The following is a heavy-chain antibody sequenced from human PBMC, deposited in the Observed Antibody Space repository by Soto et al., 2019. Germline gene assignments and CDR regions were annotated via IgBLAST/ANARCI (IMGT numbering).Heavy chain of an antibody. V-gene: IGHV1-69*01. D-gene: IGHD2-15*01. J-gene: IGHJ4*02. CDR2: IIPIFGTA. CDR3: ARSTKRYCSGGSCYSFGFDY. Sequence: QVQLVQSGAEVKKPGSSVKVSCKASGGTFSSYAISWVRQAPGQGLEWMGGIIPIFGTANYAQKFQGSVTITADESTSTAYMELSRLRSEDTAVYYCARSTKRYCSGGSCYSFGFDYWGQGTLVTVSS. CDR1: GGTFSSYA.